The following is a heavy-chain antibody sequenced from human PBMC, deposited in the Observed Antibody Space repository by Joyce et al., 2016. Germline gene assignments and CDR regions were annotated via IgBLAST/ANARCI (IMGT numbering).Heavy chain of an antibody. V-gene: IGHV3-21*02. CDR2: ISIDSTYI. J-gene: IGHJ6*02. Sequence: EVQLVESGGGLVKPGGSLRISCADSGFTFSTSSMGWFRRAPGKGREWVAAISIDSTYIFYADSGKGRFTVSRDNAKNSLYLQMNSLRAEDTAVFFCARGGIVYDYSMDLWGQGTTATVSS. D-gene: IGHD3-22*01. CDR1: GFTFSTSS. CDR3: ARGGIVYDYSMDL.